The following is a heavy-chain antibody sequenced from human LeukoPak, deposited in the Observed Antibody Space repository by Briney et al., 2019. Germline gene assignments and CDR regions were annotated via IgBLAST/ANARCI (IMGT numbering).Heavy chain of an antibody. V-gene: IGHV3-53*01. CDR3: ARDTELGMGFDY. J-gene: IGHJ4*02. CDR1: GFTVSSNY. CDR2: IYSGGST. D-gene: IGHD7-27*01. Sequence: GGSLRLSCAASGFTVSSNYMSWVRQAPGKGLEWVSVIYSGGSTYYADSVKGRFTISRDNSKNTLYLQMNSLRAEDTAVYYCARDTELGMGFDYWGQGTLVTVSS.